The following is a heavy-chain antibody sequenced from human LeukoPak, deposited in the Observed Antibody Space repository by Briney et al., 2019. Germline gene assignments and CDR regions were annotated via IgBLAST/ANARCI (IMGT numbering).Heavy chain of an antibody. CDR2: ICYSGST. CDR3: ARELGAYWFDP. V-gene: IGHV4-59*01. Sequence: SETLSLTCTVSGGSISSYYWSWIRQPPGKGLEWIGYICYSGSTNYNPSLKSRVTISVGTSKNQFSLKLSSVTAADTAVYYCARELGAYWFDPWGQGTLVTVSS. D-gene: IGHD7-27*01. J-gene: IGHJ5*02. CDR1: GGSISSYY.